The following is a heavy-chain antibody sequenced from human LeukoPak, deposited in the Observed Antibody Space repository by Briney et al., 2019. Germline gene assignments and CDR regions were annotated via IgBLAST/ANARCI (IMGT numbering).Heavy chain of an antibody. CDR2: ISSSGSTI. Sequence: GGSLRLSCAASGFTFSDYYMSWIRQAPGKGLEWVSYISSSGSTIYYADSVKGRFTISRDNAKNSLYLQMNSLRAEDTAVYYCARSRACRGYSSSHCWFDPWGQGTLVTVSS. V-gene: IGHV3-11*01. D-gene: IGHD6-6*01. CDR1: GFTFSDYY. J-gene: IGHJ5*02. CDR3: ARSRACRGYSSSHCWFDP.